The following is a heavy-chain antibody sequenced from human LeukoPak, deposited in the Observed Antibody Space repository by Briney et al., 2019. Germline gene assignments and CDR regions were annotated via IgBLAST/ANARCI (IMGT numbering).Heavy chain of an antibody. J-gene: IGHJ5*02. CDR3: ARATPLIVVVPAAIGRSRFDP. CDR1: GYTFTGYY. CDR2: INPHSGGT. D-gene: IGHD2-2*01. Sequence: GASVKVSCKASGYTFTGYYMHWVRQAPGQGLEWMGWINPHSGGTNYAQKFQGRVTMTRDTSISTAYMELSRLRSDDTAVYYCARATPLIVVVPAAIGRSRFDPWGPGTLVTVSS. V-gene: IGHV1-2*02.